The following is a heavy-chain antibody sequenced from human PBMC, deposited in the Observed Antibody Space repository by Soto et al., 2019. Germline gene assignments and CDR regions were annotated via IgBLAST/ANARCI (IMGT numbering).Heavy chain of an antibody. CDR3: ARVRDWFDP. J-gene: IGHJ5*02. V-gene: IGHV4-34*01. CDR1: GGSFSGYY. D-gene: IGHD3-3*01. Sequence: SLTCAVYGGSFSGYYWNWIRRPPGKGLEWIGEIDHSGYTNYNPSLKSRVTISVDTPKNQFSLRLTSVTAADTAVYYCARVRDWFDPWGQGTLVTVSS. CDR2: IDHSGYT.